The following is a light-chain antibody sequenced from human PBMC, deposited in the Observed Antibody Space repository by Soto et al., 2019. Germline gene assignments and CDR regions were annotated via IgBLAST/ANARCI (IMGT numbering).Light chain of an antibody. CDR2: GAS. J-gene: IGKJ1*01. CDR3: QQYGSSGT. V-gene: IGKV3-20*01. Sequence: EIGFKKSPGTLSLYTGERARLSCRASQSVSNNYLAWYQQKPGQAPRLLIYGASNRATGIPDRFSGSGSGTDFTLTISRLEPEDFAVYYWQQYGSSGTFGQGTKVDIK. CDR1: QSVSNNY.